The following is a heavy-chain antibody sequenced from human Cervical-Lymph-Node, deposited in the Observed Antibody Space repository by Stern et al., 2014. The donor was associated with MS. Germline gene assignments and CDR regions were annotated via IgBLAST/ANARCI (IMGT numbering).Heavy chain of an antibody. D-gene: IGHD3-3*01. CDR1: GYTFTSYA. CDR2: INTNNGNP. CDR3: ASGAMGDFWSGYSYFDY. Sequence: QVQLVQSGSELKKPGASVKVSCKASGYTFTSYAMNWVRQAPGQGLEWMGWINTNNGNPTYAQGFTGRFVFSLDTPVSTAYLQISSLKAEDTAVYYCASGAMGDFWSGYSYFDYWGQGTLVTVSS. J-gene: IGHJ4*02. V-gene: IGHV7-4-1*02.